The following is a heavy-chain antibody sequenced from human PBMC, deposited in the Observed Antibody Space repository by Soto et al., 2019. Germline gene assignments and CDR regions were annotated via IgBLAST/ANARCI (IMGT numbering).Heavy chain of an antibody. Sequence: SETLSLTCTVSGGSISSYYWSWIRQPPGKGLEWIGYIYYSGSTNYNPSLKSRVTISVDTSKNQFSLKLSSVTAADTAVYYCARDLGTPNYDFWSGYSGPQGWFGPWGQGTLVTVSS. CDR2: IYYSGST. CDR1: GGSISSYY. J-gene: IGHJ5*02. V-gene: IGHV4-59*01. D-gene: IGHD3-3*01. CDR3: ARDLGTPNYDFWSGYSGPQGWFGP.